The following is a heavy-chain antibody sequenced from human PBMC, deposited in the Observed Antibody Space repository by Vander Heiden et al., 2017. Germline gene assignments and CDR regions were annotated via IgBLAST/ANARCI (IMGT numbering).Heavy chain of an antibody. CDR3: AKKDYYDSSGPPRY. CDR2: ISGSGGTT. J-gene: IGHJ4*02. CDR1: GSTFSSYA. V-gene: IGHV3-23*01. D-gene: IGHD3-22*01. Sequence: EVQLLESGGGLVQPGGSRRLACAASGSTFSSYAMGWVRQAPGKGLEWVSAISGSGGTTYYADSVKGRFTISRDNSKNTLYLQMNSLRAEDTAVYYCAKKDYYDSSGPPRYWGQGTLVTVSS.